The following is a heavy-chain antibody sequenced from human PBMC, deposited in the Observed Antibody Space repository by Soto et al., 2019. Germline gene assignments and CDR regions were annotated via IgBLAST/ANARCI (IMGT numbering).Heavy chain of an antibody. CDR2: INHSGST. Sequence: PSETLSLTCAVYGGYFSGYYWSWIRQPPGKGLEWIGEINHSGSTNYNPSLKRRVTMTRDTSTSTVYMELSSLRSEDTAVYYCAREYCSGGSCYFPGMDVWGQGTTVTVSS. J-gene: IGHJ6*02. D-gene: IGHD2-15*01. V-gene: IGHV4-34*10. CDR3: AREYCSGGSCYFPGMDV. CDR1: GGYFSGYY.